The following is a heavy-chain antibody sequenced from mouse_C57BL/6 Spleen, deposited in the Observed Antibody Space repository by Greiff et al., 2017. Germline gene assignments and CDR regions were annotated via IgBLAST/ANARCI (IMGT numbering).Heavy chain of an antibody. V-gene: IGHV14-4*01. D-gene: IGHD4-1*01. CDR2: IDPENGDT. CDR1: GFNIKDDY. CDR3: TTGANWSY. Sequence: EVQLQQSGAELVRPGASVKLSCTASGFNIKDDYMHWVKQRPEQGLEWIGWIDPENGDTEYAAKFQGKATITADTSSNTAYLQLSSLTSEDTAVYYCTTGANWSYWGQGTTLTVSS. J-gene: IGHJ2*01.